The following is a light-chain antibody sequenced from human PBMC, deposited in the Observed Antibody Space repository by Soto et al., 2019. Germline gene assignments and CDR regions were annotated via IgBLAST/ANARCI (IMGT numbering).Light chain of an antibody. CDR2: DAS. CDR1: QTVRNNY. J-gene: IGKJ4*01. Sequence: EFGLTQSPGTLSLSPWERSTLSCRAIQTVRNNYLAWYQQKPGQAPRLLIYDASSRATGIPDRFSGGGSGTDFTLTISRLEPEDFAVYYCQQFSSYPLTFGGGTKVDIK. V-gene: IGKV3-20*01. CDR3: QQFSSYPLT.